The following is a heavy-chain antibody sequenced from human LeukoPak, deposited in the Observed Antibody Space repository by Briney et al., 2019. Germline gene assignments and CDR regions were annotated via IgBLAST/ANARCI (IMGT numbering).Heavy chain of an antibody. CDR3: ARDSYGYSGRYYYYGMDV. J-gene: IGHJ6*02. CDR1: GFTFSTFW. CDR2: IYYSGST. D-gene: IGHD5-18*01. Sequence: PGGSLRLSCAAFGFTFSTFWMSWVRQAPGKGLEWIGYIYYSGSTNYNPSLKSRVTISVDTSKNQFSLKLSSVTAADTAVYYCARDSYGYSGRYYYYGMDVWGQGTTVTVSS. V-gene: IGHV4-59*01.